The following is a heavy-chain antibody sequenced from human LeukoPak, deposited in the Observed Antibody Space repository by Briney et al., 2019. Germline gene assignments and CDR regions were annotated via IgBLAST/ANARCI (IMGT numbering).Heavy chain of an antibody. V-gene: IGHV4-39*01. CDR3: ARRTVATTGVDY. CDR1: GASISSRSNY. CDR2: IYFSGST. Sequence: PSETLSLTCTVSGASISSRSNYWDWMRQPPGKGLDWIGSIYFSGSTYYNPSLKSRVTISVDTSKNQFSLKLSSVTAADTAVYYCARRTVATTGVDYWGQGTLVTVSS. J-gene: IGHJ4*02. D-gene: IGHD5-12*01.